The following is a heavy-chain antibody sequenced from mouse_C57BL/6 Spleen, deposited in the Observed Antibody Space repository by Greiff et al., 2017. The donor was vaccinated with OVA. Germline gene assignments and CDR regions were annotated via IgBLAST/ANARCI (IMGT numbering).Heavy chain of an antibody. Sequence: QVQLQQSGAELVRPGASVTLSCKASGYTFTDYEMHWVKQTPVHGLEWIGAIDPETGGTAYNQKFKGKGILTADKSSSTDYMELRSLTSEDSAVYYCTRWYYYGGVDYWGQGTTLTVSS. V-gene: IGHV1-15*01. J-gene: IGHJ2*01. CDR2: IDPETGGT. CDR1: GYTFTDYE. D-gene: IGHD1-1*02. CDR3: TRWYYYGGVDY.